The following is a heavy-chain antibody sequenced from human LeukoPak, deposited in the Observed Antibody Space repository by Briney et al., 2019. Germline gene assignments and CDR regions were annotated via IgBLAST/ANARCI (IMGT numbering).Heavy chain of an antibody. CDR2: IKRDGSEK. V-gene: IGHV3-7*01. D-gene: IGHD2-2*02. J-gene: IGHJ4*02. CDR1: GFTFSSFW. CDR3: AREGRELAYCSGSICYSSGPIDS. Sequence: PGGSLRLSCAASGFTFSSFWMTWVRQAPGKGLEWVATIKRDGSEKYYVDSVEGRFTISRDNAKNSLYLQMNSLRAEETAVYYCAREGRELAYCSGSICYSSGPIDSWGQGTLVTVSS.